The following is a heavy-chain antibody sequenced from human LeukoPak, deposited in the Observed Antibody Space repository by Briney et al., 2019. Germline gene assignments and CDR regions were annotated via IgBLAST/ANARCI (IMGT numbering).Heavy chain of an antibody. Sequence: PSETLSLTCTVSGGSISSYYWSWIRQPPGKGLEWIGYIHYSGNTNYNPSLKTRVTMSVDTSKNQFSLNVNSVTAADTAVYYCARHMDYYGSGSYYQFDYWGQGTLVTVSS. J-gene: IGHJ4*02. V-gene: IGHV4-59*08. D-gene: IGHD3-10*01. CDR2: IHYSGNT. CDR1: GGSISSYY. CDR3: ARHMDYYGSGSYYQFDY.